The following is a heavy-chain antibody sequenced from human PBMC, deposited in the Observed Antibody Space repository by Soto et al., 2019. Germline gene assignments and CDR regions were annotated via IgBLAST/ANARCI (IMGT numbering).Heavy chain of an antibody. Sequence: ASVKVSCKASGYTFTGYYMHWVRQAPGQGLEWMGWINPNSGGTNYAQKFQGWVTMTRDTSISTAYMELSRLRSDDTAVYYCAREAMTTVTNSAFDIWGQGTKVTVSS. CDR2: INPNSGGT. V-gene: IGHV1-2*04. CDR3: AREAMTTVTNSAFDI. J-gene: IGHJ3*02. CDR1: GYTFTGYY. D-gene: IGHD4-17*01.